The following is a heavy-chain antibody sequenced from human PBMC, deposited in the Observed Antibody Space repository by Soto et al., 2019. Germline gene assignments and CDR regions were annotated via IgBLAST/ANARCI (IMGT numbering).Heavy chain of an antibody. CDR1: GGSISTGGYY. J-gene: IGHJ4*02. CDR2: IYYSGST. CDR3: ARGLSVTLFDN. D-gene: IGHD4-17*01. Sequence: QVQLQESGPGLVKPSQTLSLTCTVSGGSISTGGYYWTWIRQHPGKGLEWIGYIYYSGSTYYNPSLRSRVTISVDTSKNQFSLKLSSVTAADTAVYYCARGLSVTLFDNWGQGTLVIVSS. V-gene: IGHV4-31*03.